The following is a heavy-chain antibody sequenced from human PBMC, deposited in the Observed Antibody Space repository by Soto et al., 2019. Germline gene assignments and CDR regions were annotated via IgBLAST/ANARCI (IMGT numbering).Heavy chain of an antibody. D-gene: IGHD6-13*01. CDR3: AKFPSPSSSYYYHMDV. J-gene: IGHJ6*03. Sequence: GGSLRLSCAASGFTFSSYSMNWVRQAPGKGLEWVSSISSSSSYIYYADSVKGRFTISRDNSKNTLYLQMNSLRAEDTAVYYCAKFPSPSSSYYYHMDVWGKGTTVTVSS. V-gene: IGHV3-21*04. CDR2: ISSSSSYI. CDR1: GFTFSSYS.